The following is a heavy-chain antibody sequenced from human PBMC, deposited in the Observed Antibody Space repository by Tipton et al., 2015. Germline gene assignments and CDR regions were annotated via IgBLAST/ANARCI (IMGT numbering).Heavy chain of an antibody. CDR2: LWDDGSIK. CDR1: GFDFSIYG. D-gene: IGHD4-17*01. CDR3: TTGGGTTVTTYYYYGMDV. J-gene: IGHJ6*02. Sequence: RSLRLSCAASGFDFSIYGMHWVRQAPGKGLEWVAVLWDDGSIKYYADPVKGRFTISRDNSRNTLHLQMNSLRAEDTAVYYCTTGGGTTVTTYYYYGMDVWGQGTTVTVSS. V-gene: IGHV3-33*08.